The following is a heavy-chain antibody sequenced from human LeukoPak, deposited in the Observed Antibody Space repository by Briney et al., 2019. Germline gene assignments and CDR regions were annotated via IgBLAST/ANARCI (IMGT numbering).Heavy chain of an antibody. V-gene: IGHV4-59*12. J-gene: IGHJ5*02. CDR2: IYYSGST. D-gene: IGHD3-22*01. Sequence: SETLSLTCTVSGGSISSYYWSWIRQPPGKGLEWIGYIYYSGSTNYNPSLKSRVTISVDTSKNQFSLKLSSVTAADTAVYYCARGPGYDSSGYYFVTARFDPWGQGTLVTVSS. CDR1: GGSISSYY. CDR3: ARGPGYDSSGYYFVTARFDP.